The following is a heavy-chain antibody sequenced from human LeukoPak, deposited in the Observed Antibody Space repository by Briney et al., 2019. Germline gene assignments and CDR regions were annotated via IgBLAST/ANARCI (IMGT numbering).Heavy chain of an antibody. D-gene: IGHD3-16*01. Sequence: GGSLRLSCAASGFTFSNAWMSWVRQAPGKGREWVGRIKSKTDGGTTDYAAPVKGRFTISRDDSKNTLYLQMNSLKTEDTAVYYCTTVDTVDRRWGDFDYWGQGTLVTVSS. CDR1: GFTFSNAW. CDR3: TTVDTVDRRWGDFDY. CDR2: IKSKTDGGTT. J-gene: IGHJ4*02. V-gene: IGHV3-15*01.